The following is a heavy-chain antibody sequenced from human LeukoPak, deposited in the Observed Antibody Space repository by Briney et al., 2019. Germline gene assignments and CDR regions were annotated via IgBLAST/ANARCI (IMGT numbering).Heavy chain of an antibody. D-gene: IGHD3-10*01. Sequence: LRRCCAASGFAFSRDAMGSVRQAPGKGLEWVSAISGSGGSTYYADSVKGRFTISRDNSKNTLYLQKNSLRAEDTAVYYCAKSLGMVRGVIGDNWFDPWGQGTLVTVSS. V-gene: IGHV3-23*01. J-gene: IGHJ5*02. CDR2: ISGSGGST. CDR1: GFAFSRDA. CDR3: AKSLGMVRGVIGDNWFDP.